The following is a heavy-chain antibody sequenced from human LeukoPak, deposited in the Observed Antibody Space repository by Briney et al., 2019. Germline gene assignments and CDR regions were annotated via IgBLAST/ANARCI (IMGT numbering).Heavy chain of an antibody. J-gene: IGHJ3*02. V-gene: IGHV1-18*01. CDR2: ISAYNGNT. CDR3: ARDSRVLLWFGELFNDAFDI. Sequence: ASVNVSCKASGYTFTSYGISWVRQAPGQGLEWMGWISAYNGNTNYAQKLQGRVTVTTDTSTSTAYMELRSLRSDDTAVYYCARDSRVLLWFGELFNDAFDIWGQGTMVTVSS. D-gene: IGHD3-10*01. CDR1: GYTFTSYG.